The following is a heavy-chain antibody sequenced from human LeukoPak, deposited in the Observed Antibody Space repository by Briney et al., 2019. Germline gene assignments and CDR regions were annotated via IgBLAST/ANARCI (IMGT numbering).Heavy chain of an antibody. Sequence: ASVKVSCKASGYTFTGYYMHWVRQAPGQGLEWMGIINPSGGSTSYAQKFQGRVTMTRDMSTSTVYMELSSLRSEDTAVYYCARSGAVVVVAATVWFDPWGQGTLVTVSS. CDR1: GYTFTGYY. CDR2: INPSGGST. J-gene: IGHJ5*02. D-gene: IGHD2-15*01. V-gene: IGHV1-46*01. CDR3: ARSGAVVVVAATVWFDP.